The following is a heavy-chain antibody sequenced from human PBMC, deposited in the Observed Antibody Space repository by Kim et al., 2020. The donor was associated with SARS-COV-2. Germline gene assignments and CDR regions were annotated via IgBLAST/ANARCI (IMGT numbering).Heavy chain of an antibody. J-gene: IGHJ4*02. V-gene: IGHV3-43*01. Sequence: YADSVKGRLTISRDNSQNSLSLQMNSLRTDDTALYYCAKGLHLWFTEIDYWGQGPLVTVSS. CDR3: AKGLHLWFTEIDY. D-gene: IGHD5-18*01.